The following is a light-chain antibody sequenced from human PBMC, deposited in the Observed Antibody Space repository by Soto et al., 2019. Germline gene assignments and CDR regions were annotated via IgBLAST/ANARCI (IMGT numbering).Light chain of an antibody. V-gene: IGLV2-14*01. J-gene: IGLJ1*01. Sequence: QAVRTQPASVSGSAGRSIAISCTRSSSDIGICKYVSLYQQHPGKVPKLIIYEVTNRPSGVSNRFSGSKSGHTASLTISGLQAEDEADYYCSSYTSSSTYVFGTGTKVTVL. CDR3: SSYTSSSTYV. CDR2: EVT. CDR1: SSDIGICKY.